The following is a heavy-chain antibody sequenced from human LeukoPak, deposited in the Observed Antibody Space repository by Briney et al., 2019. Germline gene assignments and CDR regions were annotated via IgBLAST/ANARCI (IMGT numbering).Heavy chain of an antibody. Sequence: GASVKVSCKASGGTFSSYAISWVRQAPGQGLEWMGGIIPIFGTANYAQKFQGRVTITADESTSTAYMELSSLRSEDTAVYYCATSGTTTNNYYYYGMDVWGQGTTVTVSS. V-gene: IGHV1-69*13. CDR1: GGTFSSYA. J-gene: IGHJ6*02. CDR3: ATSGTTTNNYYYYGMDV. CDR2: IIPIFGTA. D-gene: IGHD1-14*01.